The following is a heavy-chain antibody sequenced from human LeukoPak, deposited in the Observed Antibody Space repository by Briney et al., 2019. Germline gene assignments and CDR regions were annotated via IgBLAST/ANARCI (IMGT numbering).Heavy chain of an antibody. V-gene: IGHV3-53*01. J-gene: IGHJ4*02. CDR3: ARRESGSSGRNYFDY. Sequence: PGGSLRLSCAVSGFTVSSNYMIWVRQAPGKGLEWVSVIHSGGSTYYADSVKGRFTISRDNSKNTLFLQMNSLTAEDTAMYYCARRESGSSGRNYFDYWGQGTLVTVSS. D-gene: IGHD3-10*01. CDR1: GFTVSSNY. CDR2: IHSGGST.